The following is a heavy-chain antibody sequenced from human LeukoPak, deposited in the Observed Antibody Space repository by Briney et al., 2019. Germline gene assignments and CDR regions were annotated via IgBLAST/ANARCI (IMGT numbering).Heavy chain of an antibody. CDR2: IIPIFSTA. Sequence: RASVKVSCKASGGTFSSYAISWVRQAPGQGLEWMGGIIPIFSTANYAQKFQGRVTITTDESTSTAYMELSSLRSEDTAVYYCARTLSNYYDSSGSDNLHYYYYYYMDVWGKGTTVTVSS. J-gene: IGHJ6*03. CDR3: ARTLSNYYDSSGSDNLHYYYYYYMDV. CDR1: GGTFSSYA. V-gene: IGHV1-69*05. D-gene: IGHD3-22*01.